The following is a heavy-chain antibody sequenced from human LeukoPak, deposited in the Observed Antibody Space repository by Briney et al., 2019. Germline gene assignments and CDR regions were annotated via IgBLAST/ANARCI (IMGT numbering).Heavy chain of an antibody. D-gene: IGHD1-26*01. J-gene: IGHJ4*02. Sequence: PGGSLRLSCLGSDFIFTKYWMTWVRQAPGKGLEWVANIREDGNKYNYIDSVRGRFTISRDNAKNSLYLQMNSLRAEDTAVYYCARDEVGGPLKYWGQGILVTVSS. V-gene: IGHV3-7*01. CDR2: IREDGNKY. CDR1: DFIFTKYW. CDR3: ARDEVGGPLKY.